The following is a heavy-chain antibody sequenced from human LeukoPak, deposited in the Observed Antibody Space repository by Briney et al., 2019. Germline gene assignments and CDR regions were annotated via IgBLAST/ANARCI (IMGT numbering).Heavy chain of an antibody. CDR3: ARAYCSGGSCPWVY. CDR2: IYSGGST. V-gene: IGHV3-53*01. Sequence: GGSLRLSCAASGFTVSSNYMSWVRQAPGKGLEWVSVIYSGGSTYYADSVTGRFTISRDNSKNTLYLQMNSLRAADTAVYYCARAYCSGGSCPWVYWGQGTLVTVSS. CDR1: GFTVSSNY. J-gene: IGHJ4*02. D-gene: IGHD2-15*01.